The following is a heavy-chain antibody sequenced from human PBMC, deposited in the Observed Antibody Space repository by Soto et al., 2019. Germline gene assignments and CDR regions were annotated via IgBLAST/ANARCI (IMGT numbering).Heavy chain of an antibody. J-gene: IGHJ5*02. CDR2: IYHSGST. V-gene: IGHV4-4*02. CDR3: AKKGGSGWHPRNNWFDP. Sequence: QVQLQESGPGLVKPSGTLSLTCAVSGGSISSSNWWSWVRQPPGKGLEWIGEIYHSGSTNYNPSLKSRVTKSVDKSKNQFSLKLSSVTAADTAVYDCAKKGGSGWHPRNNWFDPWGQGTLVTVSS. CDR1: GGSISSSNW. D-gene: IGHD6-19*01.